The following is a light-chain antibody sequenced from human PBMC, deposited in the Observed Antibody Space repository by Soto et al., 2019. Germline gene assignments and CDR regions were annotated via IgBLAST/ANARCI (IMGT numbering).Light chain of an antibody. CDR1: ESVRSNY. J-gene: IGKJ2*01. CDR3: QQYGSSPGT. V-gene: IGKV3-20*01. CDR2: GAS. Sequence: ESVLTQSPGTLSLSPGERAILSCRASESVRSNYLARYKQKPGQAPRLLIHGASSRATGIPDRFSGSGSGTDFTLTISRLEPEDFGVYYCQQYGSSPGTFGQGTKLEIK.